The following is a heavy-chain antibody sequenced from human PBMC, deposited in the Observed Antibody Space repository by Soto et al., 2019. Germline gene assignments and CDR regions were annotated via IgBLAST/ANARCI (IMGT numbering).Heavy chain of an antibody. CDR3: ARETYYYGSGSYYSNFGFDY. J-gene: IGHJ4*02. V-gene: IGHV4-30-4*01. D-gene: IGHD3-10*01. CDR1: GGSISSGDYY. CDR2: IYYSGST. Sequence: SETLSLTCTVSGGSISSGDYYWSWIRQPPGKGLEWIGYIYYSGSTYYNPSLKSRVTTSVDTSKNQFSLKLSSVTAADTAVYYCARETYYYGSGSYYSNFGFDYWGQGTLVTVSS.